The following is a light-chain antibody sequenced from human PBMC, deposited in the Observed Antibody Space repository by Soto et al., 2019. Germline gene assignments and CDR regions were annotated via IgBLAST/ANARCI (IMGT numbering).Light chain of an antibody. Sequence: SVLTQPASVSDSPGQSITISCTGTSSDVGGSNFVSWYQQHPGKPPKLIIYDVANRPSGVSNRFSGFKSGSTASLIISRLQTEDEADYYCVSYTSSTTYVFGTGTKVT. CDR3: VSYTSSTTYV. V-gene: IGLV2-14*03. J-gene: IGLJ1*01. CDR2: DVA. CDR1: SSDVGGSNF.